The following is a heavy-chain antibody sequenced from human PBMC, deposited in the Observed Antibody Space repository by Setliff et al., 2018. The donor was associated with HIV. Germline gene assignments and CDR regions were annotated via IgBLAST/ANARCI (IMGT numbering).Heavy chain of an antibody. CDR2: IYHNGIT. CDR1: GYSISSGYY. Sequence: PSETLSLTCGVSGYSISSGYYWGWIRQPPGKGLEWIGSIYHNGITYYNPSLKSRVTISVDTSKNQFSLKLRSVTAADTAVYYCARDPPGYGDSKDYWGQGKLVTVSS. V-gene: IGHV4-38-2*02. J-gene: IGHJ4*02. D-gene: IGHD4-17*01. CDR3: ARDPPGYGDSKDY.